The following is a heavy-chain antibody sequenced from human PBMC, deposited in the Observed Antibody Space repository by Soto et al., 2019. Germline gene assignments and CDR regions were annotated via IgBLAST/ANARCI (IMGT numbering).Heavy chain of an antibody. J-gene: IGHJ5*02. CDR2: INPHSGGT. Sequence: ASVKVSCKASGYTFTGYYMHWLRQAPGQGLEWMGWINPHSGGTNYAQNFQGWVTMTKDTSISTAYMELSRLGFDDTAVYYCARGICGDDCSSWWFDPWGQGTLVTVSS. V-gene: IGHV1-2*04. CDR1: GYTFTGYY. CDR3: ARGICGDDCSSWWFDP. D-gene: IGHD2-21*02.